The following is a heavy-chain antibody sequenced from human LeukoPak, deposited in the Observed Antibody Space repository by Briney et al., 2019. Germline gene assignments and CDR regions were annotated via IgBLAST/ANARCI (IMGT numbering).Heavy chain of an antibody. CDR2: LSVSGDTT. V-gene: IGHV3-23*01. J-gene: IGHJ4*02. D-gene: IGHD1-1*01. Sequence: GGSLRLSCSASGFTFSTYAMSWVRQAPGKGLEWVSSLSVSGDTTFYADSVKGRFTISRDTSRNTLYRQMNSLRAEDTAVYYCAKDRGGAWNYFDSWGQGTLVTVSS. CDR3: AKDRGGAWNYFDS. CDR1: GFTFSTYA.